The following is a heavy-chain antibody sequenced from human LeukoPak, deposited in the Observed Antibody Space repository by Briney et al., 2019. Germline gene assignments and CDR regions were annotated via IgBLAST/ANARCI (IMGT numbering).Heavy chain of an antibody. CDR2: INSDGSST. Sequence: GGSLRLSCAASGFTFSSYWMHWVRQAPGKGLVWVSSINSDGSSTSYADSVKGRFTISRDNAKNTLYLQMNSLRAEDTAVYYRARGRSVGATDWGQGTLVTVSS. J-gene: IGHJ4*02. D-gene: IGHD1-26*01. V-gene: IGHV3-74*01. CDR1: GFTFSSYW. CDR3: ARGRSVGATD.